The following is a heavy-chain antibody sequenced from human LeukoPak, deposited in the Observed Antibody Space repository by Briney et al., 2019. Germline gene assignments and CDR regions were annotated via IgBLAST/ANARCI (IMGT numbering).Heavy chain of an antibody. CDR1: GFTFSSYA. D-gene: IGHD6-13*01. CDR2: ISGSGGST. J-gene: IGHJ4*02. V-gene: IGHV3-23*01. Sequence: GGSLRLSCAASGFTFSSYAMSWVRQAPGKGLEWVSAISGSGGSTYYADSVKGRFTISRDNSKNTLYLQMNSLRAEDTAVYFCAKLKGSSSWTDYFDYWGQGTLVTVSS. CDR3: AKLKGSSSWTDYFDY.